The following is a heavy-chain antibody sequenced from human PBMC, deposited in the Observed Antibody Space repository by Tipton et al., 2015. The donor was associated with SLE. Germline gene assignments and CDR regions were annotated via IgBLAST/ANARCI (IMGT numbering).Heavy chain of an antibody. D-gene: IGHD3-10*02. J-gene: IGHJ4*02. CDR2: ISAHNGDT. Sequence: QVQLVQSGAEVRKPGASVKVSCKASGYTFTNYGISWVRQAPGQGLEWMGWISAHNGDTKYAQRFQGRVTITTDTSTSTTYMALRSPRSDDTAIYYCARECSGTGCLDYWGQGTLVTVSS. V-gene: IGHV1-18*01. CDR1: GYTFTNYG. CDR3: ARECSGTGCLDY.